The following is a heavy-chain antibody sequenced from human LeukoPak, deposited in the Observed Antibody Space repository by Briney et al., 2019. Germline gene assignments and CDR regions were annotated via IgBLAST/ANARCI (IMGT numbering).Heavy chain of an antibody. V-gene: IGHV3-21*01. CDR1: GFTFSSYA. D-gene: IGHD2-15*01. CDR2: ISSSSSYI. Sequence: GGALRLSCAASGFTFSSYAMSWVRQAPGKGLEWGSSISSSSSYIYYADSVKGRFTISRDNAKNSLYLQMNSLRAEDTAVYYCARDGHCSGGSCYSLDGMDVWGQGTTVTVSS. J-gene: IGHJ6*02. CDR3: ARDGHCSGGSCYSLDGMDV.